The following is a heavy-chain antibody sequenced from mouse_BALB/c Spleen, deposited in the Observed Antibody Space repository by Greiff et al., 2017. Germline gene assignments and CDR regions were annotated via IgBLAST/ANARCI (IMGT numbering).Heavy chain of an antibody. V-gene: IGHV2-9*02. CDR3: ARKYDYDDVYYAMDY. CDR2: IWAGGST. CDR1: GFSLTSYG. J-gene: IGHJ4*01. Sequence: QVQLKQSGPGLVAPSQSLSITCTVSGFSLTSYGVHWVRQPPGKGLEWLGVIWAGGSTNYNSALMSRLSISKDNSKSQVFLKMNSLQTDDTAMYYCARKYDYDDVYYAMDYWGQGTSVTVSS. D-gene: IGHD2-4*01.